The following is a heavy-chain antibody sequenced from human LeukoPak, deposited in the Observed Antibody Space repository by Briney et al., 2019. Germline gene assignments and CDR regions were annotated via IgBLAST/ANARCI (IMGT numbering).Heavy chain of an antibody. CDR3: AKKHYFGSGSYEY. J-gene: IGHJ4*02. Sequence: PGGSLRLSCAASGFIVSNDYMNWVRQAPGKGLEWVSVIYSGGNTYYADSVKGRFTISRDNAKNTLYLQMNSLRAEDTAVYYCAKKHYFGSGSYEYWGQGTLVTVSS. V-gene: IGHV3-53*01. D-gene: IGHD3-10*01. CDR1: GFIVSNDY. CDR2: IYSGGNT.